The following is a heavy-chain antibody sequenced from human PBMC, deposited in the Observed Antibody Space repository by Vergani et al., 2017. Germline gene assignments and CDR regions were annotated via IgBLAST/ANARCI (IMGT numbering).Heavy chain of an antibody. Sequence: QLQLQESGSGLVKPLQTLSLTCAVSGGSISSGGYSWSWIRQPPGKGLEWIGYIYHSGSTDYNPSLKSRVTISVDRPKNQFSLKLSSVTAADTAVYYCARLTFYYMDVWGKGTTVTVSS. V-gene: IGHV4-30-2*01. CDR2: IYHSGST. CDR1: GGSISSGGYS. CDR3: ARLTFYYMDV. D-gene: IGHD3-16*01. J-gene: IGHJ6*03.